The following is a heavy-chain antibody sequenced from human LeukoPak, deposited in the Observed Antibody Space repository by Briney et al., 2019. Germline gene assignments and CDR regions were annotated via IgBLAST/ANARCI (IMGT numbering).Heavy chain of an antibody. J-gene: IGHJ2*01. V-gene: IGHV3-23*01. D-gene: IGHD3-10*01. CDR3: ARSNYYGSGRYWYFDL. CDR2: ISGSGGST. CDR1: GFTFSSYA. Sequence: GGSLRLSCAASGFTFSSYAMSWVRQAPGKGLEWVSGISGSGGSTYYADSVKGRFTISRDNSRNTLYLQMNSPRADDTAVYYCARSNYYGSGRYWYFDLWGRGTLVTVSS.